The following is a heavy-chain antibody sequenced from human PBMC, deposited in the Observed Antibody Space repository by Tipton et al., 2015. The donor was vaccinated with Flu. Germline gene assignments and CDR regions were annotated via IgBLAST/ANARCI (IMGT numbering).Heavy chain of an antibody. D-gene: IGHD3-10*02. V-gene: IGHV4-39*01. J-gene: IGHJ4*02. Sequence: TLSLTCNVSGGSISSSSDYWGWIRQPPGKGLEWIGTIYSSGSTYFNPSLKSRLTISVDTSKNQFSLKLSSVTAADTAVYYCARHTGDSVRGIIDYWGQGTLVTVSS. CDR1: GGSISSSSDY. CDR3: ARHTGDSVRGIIDY. CDR2: IYSSGST.